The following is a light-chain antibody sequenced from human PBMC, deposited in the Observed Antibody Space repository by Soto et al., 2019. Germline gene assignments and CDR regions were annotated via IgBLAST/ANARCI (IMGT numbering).Light chain of an antibody. CDR2: DTW. V-gene: IGKV3-11*01. CDR3: QHSHNGHIA. Sequence: EIVLTQSAATLSMSPGERATLSCRTSETTRGLLAWYQQRPGQPPRLVMYDTWNRATVIPARFSGSGSGTDFAGAVSCLERADLGVSDCQHSHNGHIAFAQATQLEI. CDR1: ETTRGL. J-gene: IGKJ5*01.